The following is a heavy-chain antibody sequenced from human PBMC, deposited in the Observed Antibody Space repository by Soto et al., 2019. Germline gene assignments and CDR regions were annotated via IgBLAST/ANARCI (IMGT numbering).Heavy chain of an antibody. J-gene: IGHJ4*02. CDR2: ISGSGGST. V-gene: IGHV3-23*01. D-gene: IGHD3-22*01. Sequence: GGSLRLSCAASGFTFSSYAMSWVRQAPGKGLEWVSAISGSGGSTYYADSVKGRFTISRDNSKNTLYLQMNSLRAEDTAVYYCAKEKNYYDSSGYYLDYWGQGTLVTVSS. CDR3: AKEKNYYDSSGYYLDY. CDR1: GFTFSSYA.